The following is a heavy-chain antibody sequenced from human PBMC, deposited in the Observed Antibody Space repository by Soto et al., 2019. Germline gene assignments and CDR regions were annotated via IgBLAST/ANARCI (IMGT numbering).Heavy chain of an antibody. CDR2: ISGSGVNT. V-gene: IGHV3-23*01. D-gene: IGHD6-19*01. CDR1: GFTFSDYA. CDR3: AKDRDGDSGWFGDY. J-gene: IGHJ4*02. Sequence: GGSLRLSCAASGFTFSDYAMSWVRQAPGKGLEWVSVISGSGVNTIYSDSVKGRFIISRDNSKNTLDLQMNSLRVEDTAVYYCAKDRDGDSGWFGDYWGQGILVTAPQ.